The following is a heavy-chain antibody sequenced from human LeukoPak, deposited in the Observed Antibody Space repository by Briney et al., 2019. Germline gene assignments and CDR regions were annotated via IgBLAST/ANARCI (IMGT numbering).Heavy chain of an antibody. CDR2: ISGSGDST. J-gene: IGHJ4*01. CDR1: GFTFSTYG. CDR3: AKWQYYVSGDDY. Sequence: GGSLRLSCAGSGFTFSTYGMSWVRQAPNKGLEWLSTISGSGDSTYYADSVKGRFTISRDNSKNTLFLQMNSLRAEDTAIYYCAKWQYYVSGDDYWGQESWSPSPQ. V-gene: IGHV3-23*01. D-gene: IGHD3-10*01.